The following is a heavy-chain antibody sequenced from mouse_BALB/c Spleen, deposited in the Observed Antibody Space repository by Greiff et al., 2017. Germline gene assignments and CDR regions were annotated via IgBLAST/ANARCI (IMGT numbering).Heavy chain of an antibody. Sequence: QVQLKESGPGLVAPSQSLSITCTVSGFSLTGYGVNWVRQPPGKGLEWLGMIWGDGSTDYNSALKSRLSISKDNSKSQVFLKMNSLQTDDTARYYCARDLYDYDGSGFAYWGQGTLVTVSA. D-gene: IGHD2-4*01. CDR1: GFSLTGYG. CDR2: IWGDGST. CDR3: ARDLYDYDGSGFAY. J-gene: IGHJ3*01. V-gene: IGHV2-6-7*01.